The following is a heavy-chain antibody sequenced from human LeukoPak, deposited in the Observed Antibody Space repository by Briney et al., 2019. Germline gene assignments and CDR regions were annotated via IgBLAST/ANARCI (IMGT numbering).Heavy chain of an antibody. CDR3: ARQSAERYSSGWYGRYYDYYGMDV. CDR2: IYYSGST. CDR1: GGSISSYY. J-gene: IGHJ6*02. D-gene: IGHD6-19*01. Sequence: PSETLSLTCTVSGGSISSYYWSWIRQPPGKGLEWIGYIYYSGSTNYNPSLKSRVTISVDTSKNQFSLKLSSVTAADTAVYYCARQSAERYSSGWYGRYYDYYGMDVWGQGTTVTVSS. V-gene: IGHV4-59*08.